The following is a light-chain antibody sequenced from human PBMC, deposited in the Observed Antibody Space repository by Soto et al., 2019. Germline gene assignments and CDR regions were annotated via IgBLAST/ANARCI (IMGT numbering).Light chain of an antibody. J-gene: IGKJ5*01. CDR1: QSVSSSY. Sequence: EIVLTKSQGTLSLSPGERATLSCRASQSVSSSYLAWYQQKPGQAPRLLIFDAFNRASGMPERFSGSGSGTDFTLTITRLEPEDFAVYYCQEYDASPITFGLGTRLEV. CDR3: QEYDASPIT. CDR2: DAF. V-gene: IGKV3-20*01.